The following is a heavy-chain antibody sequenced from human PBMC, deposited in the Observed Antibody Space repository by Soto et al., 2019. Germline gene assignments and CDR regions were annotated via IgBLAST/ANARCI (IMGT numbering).Heavy chain of an antibody. CDR1: GGSFSGYY. CDR3: AGGTVTLGRFGSRVSFYDY. CDR2: INHSGST. Sequence: QVQLQQWGAGLLKPSETLSLTCAVYGGSFSGYYCSWIRQPPGKGLEWIGEINHSGSTNYNPSLKSRVTVSVDASKNQFSLKRSAVAAADTAVYYCAGGTVTLGRFGSRVSFYDYWGQGTLVTVSS. J-gene: IGHJ4*02. D-gene: IGHD7-27*01. V-gene: IGHV4-34*01.